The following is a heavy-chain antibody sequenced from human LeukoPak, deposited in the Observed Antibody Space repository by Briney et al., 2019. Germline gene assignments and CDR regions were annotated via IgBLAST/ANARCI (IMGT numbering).Heavy chain of an antibody. D-gene: IGHD1-26*01. CDR3: AKGYIGSYFGS. CDR1: GFTFSNYA. CDR2: TSGSGGST. J-gene: IGHJ4*02. V-gene: IGHV3-23*01. Sequence: GGSLRLSCAASGFTFSNYAMSWVRQAPGKGLEWVSTTSGSGGSTYYADSVKGRFTISRDNSKNTLYLQMISLRAEDTAVYYCAKGYIGSYFGSWGQGTLVTVSS.